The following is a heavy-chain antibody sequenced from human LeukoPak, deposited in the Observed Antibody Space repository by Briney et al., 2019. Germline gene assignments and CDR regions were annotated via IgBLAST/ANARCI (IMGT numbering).Heavy chain of an antibody. D-gene: IGHD2-2*01. V-gene: IGHV3-30-3*01. CDR3: ARDQYCSSTSCRTLDY. CDR2: ISYDGSNK. J-gene: IGHJ4*02. CDR1: GFTFSSYA. Sequence: GGSLRLSCAASGFTFSSYAMHWVRQAPGKGLEWVAVISYDGSNKYYADSVKGRFTISRDNSKNTLYLQMNSLRAEDTAVYYCARDQYCSSTSCRTLDYWGQGTLVTVSS.